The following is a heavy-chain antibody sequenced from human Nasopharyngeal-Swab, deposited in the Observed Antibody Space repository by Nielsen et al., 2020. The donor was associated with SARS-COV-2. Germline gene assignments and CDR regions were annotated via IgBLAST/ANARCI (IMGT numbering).Heavy chain of an antibody. CDR3: ATRRHGH. Sequence: VRQAPGKGLEWFGEIYHSGSTNDNPSLKSRVTISGDKSKNQSSLKLSSVTAADTAVYYCATRRHGHWGQGTLVTVSS. J-gene: IGHJ4*02. D-gene: IGHD3/OR15-3a*01. V-gene: IGHV4-4*02. CDR2: IYHSGST.